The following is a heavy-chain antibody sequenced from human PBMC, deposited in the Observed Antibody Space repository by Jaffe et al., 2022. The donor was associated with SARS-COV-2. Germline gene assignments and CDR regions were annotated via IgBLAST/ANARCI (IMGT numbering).Heavy chain of an antibody. Sequence: QVQLEQSGAEVKKPGASVKVSCQASGYLFTTFDIHWVRQAPGKRLEWMGWIRTGNGDTRYSQEFQDRVTITRDISASAAFMDVSGLRSEDTAVYYCARGVGTTYNDIVGGRNWLDTWGQGTLVIVSS. J-gene: IGHJ5*02. CDR3: ARGVGTTYNDIVGGRNWLDT. V-gene: IGHV1-3*04. CDR2: IRTGNGDT. CDR1: GYLFTTFD. D-gene: IGHD2-21*01.